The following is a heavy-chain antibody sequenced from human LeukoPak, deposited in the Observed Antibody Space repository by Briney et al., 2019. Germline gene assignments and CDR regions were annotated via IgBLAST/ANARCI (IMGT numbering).Heavy chain of an antibody. CDR2: ISNDGNNK. CDR1: GFTFSSYN. Sequence: PGGSLRLSCAASGFTFSSYNMHWVRQAPGKGLEWVAVISNDGNNKYYADSVTGRFIISRDNSKNTLYLQMNSLRAEDTAVYYCAKDQSSDDYGDYDYWGQGTLVTVSS. J-gene: IGHJ4*02. V-gene: IGHV3-30-3*02. D-gene: IGHD4-17*01. CDR3: AKDQSSDDYGDYDY.